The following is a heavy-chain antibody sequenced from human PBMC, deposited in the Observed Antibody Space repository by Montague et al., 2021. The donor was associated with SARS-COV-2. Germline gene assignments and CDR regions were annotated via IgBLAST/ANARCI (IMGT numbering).Heavy chain of an antibody. CDR3: ARQAAGSYFYYGVDV. V-gene: IGHV4-59*12. CDR1: GDSINTYY. Sequence: SEILSLTCTVSGDSINTYYWNRIRQPPGKGLEWLGSIFYTGSTNYNPSLKSRVTISLDTSKNQFFLKVTSVTAADTAVYYCARQAAGSYFYYGVDVWGQGTTVTVSS. D-gene: IGHD6-13*01. CDR2: IFYTGST. J-gene: IGHJ6*02.